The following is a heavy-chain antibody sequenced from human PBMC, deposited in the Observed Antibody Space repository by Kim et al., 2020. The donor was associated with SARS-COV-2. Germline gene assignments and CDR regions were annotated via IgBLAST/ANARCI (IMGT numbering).Heavy chain of an antibody. CDR1: GYTFTNFP. CDR2: ISVGNGNT. Sequence: ASVKVSCKASGYTFTNFPMHWVRQAPGQRPEWMGWISVGNGNTKCSQKFQGRVTITRDTSASTAYMELSSLRSEDTAVYYCARGIAVADTGSWFDPWGQGTLVTVSS. CDR3: ARGIAVADTGSWFDP. D-gene: IGHD6-19*01. V-gene: IGHV1-3*01. J-gene: IGHJ5*02.